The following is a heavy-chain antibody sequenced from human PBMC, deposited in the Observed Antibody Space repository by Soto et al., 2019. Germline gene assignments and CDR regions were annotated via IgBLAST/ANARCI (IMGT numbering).Heavy chain of an antibody. CDR3: TRSHYFDY. CDR1: GGSISNSGYY. CDR2: IYYRGST. Sequence: GNPSEALSLTCTVSGGSISNSGYYWGWIRQTPGKGLECIGSIYYRGSTYYNPSLKSRVTMSVDASRNLFSLKLSSVTAADTAVYFCTRSHYFDYWGQGALVTVSS. J-gene: IGHJ4*02. V-gene: IGHV4-39*07.